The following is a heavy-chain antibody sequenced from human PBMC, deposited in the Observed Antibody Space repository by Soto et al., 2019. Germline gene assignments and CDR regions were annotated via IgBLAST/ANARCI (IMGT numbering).Heavy chain of an antibody. Sequence: QVQLQESGPGLVKPSETLSLTCTVSGGSITNYYCSWFRQPPGTGLEWIGYIQYNCYSAYNLSLKGRVTMSMAKYQTQFSLMLESVTATDTAVYYCARHGFGSLHGLVDVWGQGTTVIVSS. V-gene: IGHV4-59*08. D-gene: IGHD3-10*01. CDR2: IQYNCYS. J-gene: IGHJ6*02. CDR3: ARHGFGSLHGLVDV. CDR1: GGSITNYY.